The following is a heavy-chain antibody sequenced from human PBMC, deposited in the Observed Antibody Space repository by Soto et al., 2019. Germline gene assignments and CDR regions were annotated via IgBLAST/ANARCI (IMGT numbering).Heavy chain of an antibody. Sequence: GASVKVSCKASGYTFTGYYMQWVRQAPGQGLEWMGWINPNSGGTNYAQKFQGWVTMTRDTSISTAYMELSRLRSDDTAVYYCARAPRGYYYYMDVWGKGTTVTVSS. CDR3: ARAPRGYYYYMDV. CDR2: INPNSGGT. CDR1: GYTFTGYY. V-gene: IGHV1-2*04. J-gene: IGHJ6*03. D-gene: IGHD3-10*01.